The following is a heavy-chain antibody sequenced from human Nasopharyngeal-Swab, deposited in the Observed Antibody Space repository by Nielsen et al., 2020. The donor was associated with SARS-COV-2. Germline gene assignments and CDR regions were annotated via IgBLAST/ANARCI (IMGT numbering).Heavy chain of an antibody. J-gene: IGHJ4*02. Sequence: PGTGLEWVGDTSYDGTNKYYADSVKGRFTISRDNSKNTLYLQMNSLRVEDTAVYYCAREVIIVGTTMTGADADDGLHWGQGTLVTVSS. CDR2: TSYDGTNK. V-gene: IGHV3-30-3*01. D-gene: IGHD1-26*01. CDR3: AREVIIVGTTMTGADADDGLH.